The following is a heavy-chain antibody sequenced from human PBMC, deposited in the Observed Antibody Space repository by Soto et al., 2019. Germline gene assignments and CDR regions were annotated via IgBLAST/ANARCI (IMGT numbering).Heavy chain of an antibody. CDR2: ISSSSSYI. CDR3: AREERSHFDS. V-gene: IGHV3-21*01. D-gene: IGHD1-1*01. CDR1: GFPFSSYA. Sequence: PGGSLRLSCAASGFPFSSYAMSWVRQAPGKGLEWVSAISSSSSYIYNADSVKGRFTISRDNAKNSLYLQMNSRRAEDTAVYYCAREERSHFDSWGQGTLVTVSS. J-gene: IGHJ4*02.